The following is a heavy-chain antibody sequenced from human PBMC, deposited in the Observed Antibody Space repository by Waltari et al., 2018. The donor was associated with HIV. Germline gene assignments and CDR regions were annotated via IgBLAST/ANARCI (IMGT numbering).Heavy chain of an antibody. Sequence: QVQLQESGPGLVKPSQTLSLTCTVSGGSISSGGYYWSWISQHPGKGLEWIGYIYYSGSTYYNPSLKSRVTISVDTSKNQFSLKLSSVTAADTAVYYCARDYDRHYDSSGNPAFDIWGQGTMVTVSS. J-gene: IGHJ3*02. CDR3: ARDYDRHYDSSGNPAFDI. V-gene: IGHV4-31*03. D-gene: IGHD3-22*01. CDR2: IYYSGST. CDR1: GGSISSGGYY.